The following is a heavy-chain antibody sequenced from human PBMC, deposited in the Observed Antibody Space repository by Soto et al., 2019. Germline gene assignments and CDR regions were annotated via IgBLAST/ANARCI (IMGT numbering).Heavy chain of an antibody. CDR3: AKDLELTSVYYMDV. J-gene: IGHJ6*03. D-gene: IGHD3-16*02. CDR1: GFTFDKYA. Sequence: EVQLVESGGDLVQPGRSLRLSCVASGFTFDKYAMHWVRQAPGKGLEWVSGISWNSGRIEYADSGKVRINTSRDNAKNSLYLQVNSLRADDTALYYCAKDLELTSVYYMDVWGKGTMVTVSS. CDR2: ISWNSGRI. V-gene: IGHV3-9*01.